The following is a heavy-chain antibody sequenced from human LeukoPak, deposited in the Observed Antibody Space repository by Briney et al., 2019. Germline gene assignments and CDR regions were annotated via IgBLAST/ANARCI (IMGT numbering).Heavy chain of an antibody. CDR2: IKQDGSEK. V-gene: IGHV3-7*01. D-gene: IGHD3-3*01. Sequence: GGSLGLSCAASGFTFSSYWMSWVRQAPGKGLEWVANIKQDGSEKYYVDSVKGRFTISRDNAKNSLYLQMNSLRAEDTAVYYCARAAGFWSGYGYYYYMDVWGKGTTVTVSS. CDR1: GFTFSSYW. J-gene: IGHJ6*03. CDR3: ARAAGFWSGYGYYYYMDV.